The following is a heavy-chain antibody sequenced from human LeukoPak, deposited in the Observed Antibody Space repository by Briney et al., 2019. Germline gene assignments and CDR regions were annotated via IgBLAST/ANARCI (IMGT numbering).Heavy chain of an antibody. Sequence: PSETLSLTCAVSGYSISSGYYWAWIRQPPGKVLEGIGTIYHSGSTYYNPSLKSRVTISVDTSENQFSLKLNSVTAADTAFYYCASRGDSGSYWYFDLWGRGTLVTVAS. CDR1: GYSISSGYY. D-gene: IGHD4-17*01. CDR3: ASRGDSGSYWYFDL. V-gene: IGHV4-38-2*01. J-gene: IGHJ2*01. CDR2: IYHSGST.